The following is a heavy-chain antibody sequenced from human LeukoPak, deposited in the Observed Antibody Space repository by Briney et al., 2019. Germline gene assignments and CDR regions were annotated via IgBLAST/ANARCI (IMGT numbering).Heavy chain of an antibody. J-gene: IGHJ4*02. CDR3: AREGGYCSGGSCSHHFDY. V-gene: IGHV1-2*02. CDR1: GYTFTGYY. CDR2: INPNSGGT. D-gene: IGHD2-15*01. Sequence: GASVKVSCKASGYTFTGYYMHWVRQAPGQGLEWMGWINPNSGGTNYAQKFQGRVTMTRDTSISTAYMELSSLRSEDTAVYYCAREGGYCSGGSCSHHFDYWGQGTLVTVSS.